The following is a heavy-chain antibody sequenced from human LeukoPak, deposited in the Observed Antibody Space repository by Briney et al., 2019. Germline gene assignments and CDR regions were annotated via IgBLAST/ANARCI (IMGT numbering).Heavy chain of an antibody. CDR1: GYSFTNYW. Sequence: GESLRIPCKGFGYSFTNYWFSWVLQMPGKGLEWMGRIDPSDSYTNYSPSFQGHVTISTDKSISTAYLQWSSLKASDTAMYYCARHAGIGTASDYWGQGTLVTVCS. D-gene: IGHD5-18*01. CDR3: ARHAGIGTASDY. J-gene: IGHJ4*02. CDR2: IDPSDSYT. V-gene: IGHV5-10-1*01.